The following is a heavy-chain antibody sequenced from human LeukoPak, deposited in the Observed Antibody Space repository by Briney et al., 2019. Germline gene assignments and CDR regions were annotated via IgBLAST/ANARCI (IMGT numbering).Heavy chain of an antibody. V-gene: IGHV3-23*01. CDR1: GFTFSSYA. CDR3: AKDHRVGQLLLLP. J-gene: IGHJ5*02. D-gene: IGHD2-15*01. CDR2: ISGGGGST. Sequence: GGSLRLSCAASGFTFSSYAMTWVRQAPGPGLEWVSTISGGGGSTYYADSVKGRFTISRDNSKNTLYLQMNNLRAEDTAVYYCAKDHRVGQLLLLPWGQGALVTVSS.